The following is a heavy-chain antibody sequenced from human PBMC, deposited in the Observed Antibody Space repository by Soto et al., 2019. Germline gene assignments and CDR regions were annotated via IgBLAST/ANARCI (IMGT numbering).Heavy chain of an antibody. CDR3: AKSPREQWLESFDY. J-gene: IGHJ4*02. CDR2: ISGSGGST. V-gene: IGHV3-23*01. CDR1: GFTFSSYA. Sequence: SGGSLRLSCAASGFTFSSYAMSWVRQAPGKGLEWVSAISGSGGSTYYADSVKGRFTISRDNSKNTLYLQMNGLRAEDTAVYYCAKSPREQWLESFDYWGQGTLVTVSS. D-gene: IGHD6-19*01.